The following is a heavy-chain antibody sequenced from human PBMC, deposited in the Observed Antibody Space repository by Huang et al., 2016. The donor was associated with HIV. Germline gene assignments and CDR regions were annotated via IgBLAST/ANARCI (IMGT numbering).Heavy chain of an antibody. CDR2: IRQDGSEK. V-gene: IGHV3-7*01. D-gene: IGHD2-8*01. J-gene: IGHJ6*02. CDR1: TVTFSAYW. Sequence: LVESGGGLVRPGGSLRLSCAGSTVTFSAYWMTWVRQSLGQGREWVASIRQDGSEKHYVDSVEGRFNISRDNGKKLLFLEMRSLGVDDTAVYFCATKADAMDVWGQGTTVSVSS. CDR3: ATKADAMDV.